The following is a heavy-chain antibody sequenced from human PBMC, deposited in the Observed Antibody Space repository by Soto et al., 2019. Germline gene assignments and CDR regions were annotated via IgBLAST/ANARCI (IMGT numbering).Heavy chain of an antibody. CDR2: FDPEDGET. Sequence: ASVKVSCKVSGYTLTELSMHWVRQAPGKGLEWMGGFDPEDGETIYAQKFQGRVTMTEDTSTDTAYMELSSLRSEDTSLYYCATGSFRGGSPRPFDYWGQGTLVTVSS. CDR3: ATGSFRGGSPRPFDY. D-gene: IGHD5-12*01. CDR1: GYTLTELS. V-gene: IGHV1-24*01. J-gene: IGHJ4*02.